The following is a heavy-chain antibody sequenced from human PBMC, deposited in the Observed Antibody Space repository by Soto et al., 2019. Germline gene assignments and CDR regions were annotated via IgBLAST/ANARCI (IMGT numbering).Heavy chain of an antibody. V-gene: IGHV2-5*01. CDR2: IYWNDDK. J-gene: IGHJ4*02. CDR1: GFSLSARGVG. D-gene: IGHD3-16*01. CDR3: AHSPWGAAPDY. Sequence: GPTLVNPTQTLTLTCSVSGFSLSARGVGVGWIRQPPGKALEWLAIIYWNDDKLYSPSLKSRLTITKDTAENQVVLTMTNMDPVDTATYFCAHSPWGAAPDYWGQGTVVTVS.